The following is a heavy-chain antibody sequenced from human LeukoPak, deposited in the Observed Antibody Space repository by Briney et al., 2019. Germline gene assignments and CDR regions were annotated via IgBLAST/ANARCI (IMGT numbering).Heavy chain of an antibody. CDR2: IYHSGST. D-gene: IGHD1-26*01. CDR3: ARARPPGWELLGIFDY. J-gene: IGHJ4*02. V-gene: IGHV4-30-2*01. Sequence: SQTLSLTCTVSGGSISSGGYYWSWIRQPPGKGLEWIGYIYHSGSTYYNPSLKSRVTISVDRSKNQFSLKLSSVTAADTAVYYCARARPPGWELLGIFDYWGQGTLVTVSS. CDR1: GGSISSGGYY.